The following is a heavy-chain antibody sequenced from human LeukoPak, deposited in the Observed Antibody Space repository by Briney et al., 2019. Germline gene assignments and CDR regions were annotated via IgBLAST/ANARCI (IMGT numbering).Heavy chain of an antibody. J-gene: IGHJ4*02. CDR1: GYTFTGYY. CDR2: INPNSGGT. Sequence: GASVKVSCKASGYTFTGYYMNWVRQAPGQGLGWMGWINPNSGGTNYAQKFQGRVTMTRDTSISTAYMELSRLRSDDTAVYYCARGPSGYYDSSGYPGYWGQGALVTVSS. D-gene: IGHD3-22*01. V-gene: IGHV1-2*02. CDR3: ARGPSGYYDSSGYPGY.